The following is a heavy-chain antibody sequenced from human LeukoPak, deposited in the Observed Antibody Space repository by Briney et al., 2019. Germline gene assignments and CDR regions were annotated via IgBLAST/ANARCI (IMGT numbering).Heavy chain of an antibody. CDR3: ARGTYYYYYGMDV. CDR1: GGSTSSYY. V-gene: IGHV4-59*01. CDR2: IYYSGST. Sequence: SETLSLTCTVSGGSTSSYYWSWTRQPPGKGLEWIGYIYYSGSTNYNPSLKSRVTISVDTSKNQFSLKLSSVTAADTAVYYCARGTYYYYYGMDVWGQGTTVTVSS. J-gene: IGHJ6*02.